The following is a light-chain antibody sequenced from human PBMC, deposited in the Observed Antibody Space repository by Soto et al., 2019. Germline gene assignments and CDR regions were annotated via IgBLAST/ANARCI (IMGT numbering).Light chain of an antibody. Sequence: EIVFTQSPRALSLSPGERATLSCRASQSVSSSYLAWYQQKPGQAPRLLIFGASSRATGIPDRFRGSGSGTDFTLTISRLEPEDFAVYYCQQYGSSRTFGLGTKVDIK. CDR1: QSVSSSY. J-gene: IGKJ1*01. CDR3: QQYGSSRT. CDR2: GAS. V-gene: IGKV3-20*01.